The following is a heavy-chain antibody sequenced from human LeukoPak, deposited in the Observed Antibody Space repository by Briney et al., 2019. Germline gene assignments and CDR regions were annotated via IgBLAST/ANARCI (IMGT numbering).Heavy chain of an antibody. CDR2: INYSGST. CDR1: GGSISSYY. D-gene: IGHD2-2*01. Sequence: SETLSLTCSVSGGSISSYYWSWIWQPPGKGLEWIGYINYSGSTNYNPSLKSRVTISVDTSKNQFSLRLRSVTAADKAVYYCARQLGSTDWFDPWGQGTLVTVSS. V-gene: IGHV4-59*01. CDR3: ARQLGSTDWFDP. J-gene: IGHJ5*02.